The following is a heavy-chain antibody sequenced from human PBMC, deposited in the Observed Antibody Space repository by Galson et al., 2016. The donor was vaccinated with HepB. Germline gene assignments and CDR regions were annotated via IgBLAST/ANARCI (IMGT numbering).Heavy chain of an antibody. CDR2: ISYDGSNK. CDR3: AKDGRIYCSSASCHDYFHY. V-gene: IGHV3-30*18. D-gene: IGHD2-2*01. J-gene: IGHJ4*02. CDR1: GFTFSSYG. Sequence: SLRLSCAASGFTFSSYGMHWVRQAPGKGLEWVAFISYDGSNKKYADSVKGRFTISRDNPKKTLYLQMNSLRAEDTAVYYCAKDGRIYCSSASCHDYFHYWGQGTLVTVSS.